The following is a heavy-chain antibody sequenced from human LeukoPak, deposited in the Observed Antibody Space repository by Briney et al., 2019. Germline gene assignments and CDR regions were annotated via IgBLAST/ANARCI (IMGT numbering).Heavy chain of an antibody. Sequence: ASVKVSCKASGYTFTSYGISWVRQAPGQGLEWMGWISAYNGNTNYAQKLQGRVTMTTDTSTSTAYMELRSLRSDDTAVYYCARGSLSGYGDYLGGGYFDYWGQGTLVTVSS. CDR1: GYTFTSYG. CDR3: ARGSLSGYGDYLGGGYFDY. J-gene: IGHJ4*02. D-gene: IGHD4-17*01. V-gene: IGHV1-18*01. CDR2: ISAYNGNT.